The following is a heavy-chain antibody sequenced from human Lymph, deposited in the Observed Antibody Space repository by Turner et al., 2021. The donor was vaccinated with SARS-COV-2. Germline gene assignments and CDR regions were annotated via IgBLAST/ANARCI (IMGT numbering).Heavy chain of an antibody. CDR3: ARIVAPGMGGGVYYYYYGMDV. CDR2: IIPMLGKA. Sequence: QVQLVQSGAEVKKPGSSVKVSCKASGGTFSSSAISWVRQAPGQGLEWVGVIIPMLGKANYEKKFQGRVTITAEKSTGTAYMELSSLGSEDRAVYYCARIVAPGMGGGVYYYYYGMDVWGQGTTVTVSS. CDR1: GGTFSSSA. J-gene: IGHJ6*02. V-gene: IGHV1-69*10. D-gene: IGHD6-13*01.